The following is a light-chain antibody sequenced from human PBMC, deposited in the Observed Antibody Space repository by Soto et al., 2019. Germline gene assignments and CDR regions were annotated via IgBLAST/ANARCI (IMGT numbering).Light chain of an antibody. Sequence: EIVLTQSPVTLSLSPGERATLSCRASQSISSSYLAWYQQKPGQAPRPLIFGASSRASGIPGRFSGSGSGTDFTLTISILEPEDFAVYYCQHYGTSATWTFGQGTKVEIK. CDR2: GAS. CDR3: QHYGTSATWT. J-gene: IGKJ1*01. V-gene: IGKV3-20*01. CDR1: QSISSSY.